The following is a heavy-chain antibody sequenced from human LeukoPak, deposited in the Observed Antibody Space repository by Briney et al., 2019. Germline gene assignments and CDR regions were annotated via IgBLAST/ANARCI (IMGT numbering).Heavy chain of an antibody. Sequence: GGSLRLSCTASGFTFSTYAMTWVRQAPGKGLEWVSTISANGGSTYYADSVKGRFSIPRDNSRNTVWLQMNSLRAEDTAVYYCAKDFYDFAYWGQGTLVTVSS. J-gene: IGHJ4*02. V-gene: IGHV3-23*01. CDR3: AKDFYDFAY. CDR2: ISANGGST. D-gene: IGHD2/OR15-2a*01. CDR1: GFTFSTYA.